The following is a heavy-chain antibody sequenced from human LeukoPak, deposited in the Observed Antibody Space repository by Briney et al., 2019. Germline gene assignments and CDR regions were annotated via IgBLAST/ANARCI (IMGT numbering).Heavy chain of an antibody. J-gene: IGHJ6*02. CDR1: GFSFTDYP. Sequence: GGSLRLSCATSGFSFTDYPMNWVRQAPGKGLEWVSNIRTSAEGANYAYYADSVKGRVTISRDNAKNSLYLQMNSLRAEDTAVYYCARRMVRYSIVTSLPGGPYGMDVWGQGTTVTVSS. CDR3: ARRMVRYSIVTSLPGGPYGMDV. V-gene: IGHV3-21*05. CDR2: IRTSAEGANYA. D-gene: IGHD6-13*01.